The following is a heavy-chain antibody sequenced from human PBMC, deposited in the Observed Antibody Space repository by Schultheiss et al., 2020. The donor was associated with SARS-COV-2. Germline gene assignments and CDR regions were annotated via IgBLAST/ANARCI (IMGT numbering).Heavy chain of an antibody. V-gene: IGHV4-34*01. CDR2: INHSGST. CDR1: GGSISSYY. D-gene: IGHD1-26*01. CDR3: ARGRLGATGWYMDV. J-gene: IGHJ6*03. Sequence: SETLSLTCTVSGGSISSYYWSWIRQPAGKGLEWIGEINHSGSTNYNPSLKSRVTISVDTSKNQFSLKLSSVTAADTAVYYCARGRLGATGWYMDVWGKGTTVTVSS.